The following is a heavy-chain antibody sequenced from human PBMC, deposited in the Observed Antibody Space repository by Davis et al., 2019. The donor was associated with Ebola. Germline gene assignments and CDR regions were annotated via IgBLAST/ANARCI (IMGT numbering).Heavy chain of an antibody. V-gene: IGHV3-13*01. CDR3: ARVVGVAYYGMDV. CDR1: GFTFSNYD. CDR2: IDTAGDT. Sequence: GGSLRLSCAASGFTFSNYDIHWVRQITGKGLEWVSAIDTAGDTYYPGSVKGRFTISRENAKNSLYLQMNSLRAEDTAVYYCARVVGVAYYGMDVWGQGTTVTVSS. D-gene: IGHD2-2*01. J-gene: IGHJ6*02.